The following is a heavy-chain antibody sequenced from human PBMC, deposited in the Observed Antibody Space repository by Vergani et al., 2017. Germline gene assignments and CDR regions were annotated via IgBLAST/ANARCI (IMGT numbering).Heavy chain of an antibody. CDR1: GAYVGNGGYY. V-gene: IGHV4-31*03. J-gene: IGHJ6*03. Sequence: QVQLQESGPGLVKASQTLSLTCSVSGAYVGNGGYYWSWVRQRPGMGLDWIGYIYYSGTTYYNPSLVSRLTIALDPSENHLSLKLTSVTAADTAVYYCARQKAYYMDVWGKGATVTVS. CDR3: ARQKAYYMDV. CDR2: IYYSGTT.